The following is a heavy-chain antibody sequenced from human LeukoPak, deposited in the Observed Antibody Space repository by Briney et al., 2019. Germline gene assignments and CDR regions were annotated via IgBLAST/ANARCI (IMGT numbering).Heavy chain of an antibody. CDR2: ISWNSGSI. J-gene: IGHJ3*02. CDR3: VRELVPQSINSGYDSFHI. V-gene: IGHV3-9*01. Sequence: GGSLRLSCAASGFTFDDYAMHWVRQAPGKGLEWVSGISWNSGSIGYAGSVKGRFTISRDNAKNSLYLQMNSLSAEDTAVYYCVRELVPQSINSGYDSFHIWGQGTMVTVSS. CDR1: GFTFDDYA. D-gene: IGHD5-12*01.